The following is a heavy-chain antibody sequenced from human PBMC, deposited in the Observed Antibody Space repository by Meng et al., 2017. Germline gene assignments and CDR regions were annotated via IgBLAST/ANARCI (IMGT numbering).Heavy chain of an antibody. D-gene: IGHD6-19*01. V-gene: IGHV3-53*02. CDR3: ARDSSSGWYHNY. J-gene: IGHJ4*02. CDR1: GFSVNTSY. CDR2: IYSGGST. Sequence: QPAGTGGGLIQPGGSLILACTASGFSVNTSYMSWVRQAPGKGLEWVSVIYSGGSTYYADSVKGRFSISRDNSKNTLYLQMNSLRAEDTAVYFCARDSSSGWYHNYWGQGTLVTVSS.